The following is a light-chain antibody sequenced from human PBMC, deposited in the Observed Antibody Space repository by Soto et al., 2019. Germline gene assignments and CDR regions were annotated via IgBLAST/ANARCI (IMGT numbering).Light chain of an antibody. CDR1: QTIYSN. J-gene: IGKJ4*01. Sequence: IQMTQSPATLSVSPGERATLSCRASQTIYSNVAWYQQRPGQAPRLLIYRASARATGIPARFSGSGSGTDFTLTISRLEPEDFAVYYCQQFSNYPLTFGGGTKV. CDR3: QQFSNYPLT. CDR2: RAS. V-gene: IGKV3-15*01.